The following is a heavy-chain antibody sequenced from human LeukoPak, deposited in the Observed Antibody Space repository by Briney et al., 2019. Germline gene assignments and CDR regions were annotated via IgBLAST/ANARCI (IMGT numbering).Heavy chain of an antibody. V-gene: IGHV6-1*01. CDR2: TFYRSKWYN. CDR1: GDSVSSSSVA. CDR3: ARSVNNWFDP. Sequence: SQTLSLTCDISGDSVSSSSVAWSWIRQSPSRGLEWLGRTFYRSKWYNDYAVSVKSRITINPDTSKNQFSLQLNSVTPEDTAVYYCARSVNNWFDPWGQGTLVTVSS. J-gene: IGHJ5*02. D-gene: IGHD2-8*01.